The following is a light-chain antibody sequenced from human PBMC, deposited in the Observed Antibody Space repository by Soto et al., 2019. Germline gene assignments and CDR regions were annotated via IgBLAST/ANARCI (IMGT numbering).Light chain of an antibody. Sequence: DFVMTQSPDSLAVSLGERATVNCKSSQSVLYNSNNKNYLAWYQHKPGQPPKLLIHSASIRESGVPDRFRGGGSGTEFTLTISRLQAEDVAIYYGQQYYSVPYTSGQGTHLEIK. V-gene: IGKV4-1*01. CDR3: QQYYSVPYT. J-gene: IGKJ2*01. CDR1: QSVLYNSNNKNY. CDR2: SAS.